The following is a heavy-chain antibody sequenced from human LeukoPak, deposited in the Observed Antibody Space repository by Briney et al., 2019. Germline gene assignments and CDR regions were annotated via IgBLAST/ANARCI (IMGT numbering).Heavy chain of an antibody. CDR2: ISSSSSTI. V-gene: IGHV3-48*04. J-gene: IGHJ4*02. D-gene: IGHD1-26*01. CDR1: GFTFSSYS. CDR3: ASLVGATRGYFDY. Sequence: GGSLRLSCAASGFTFSSYSMNWVRQAPGKGLEWVSYISSSSSTIYYADSVKGRFTISRDNAKNSLYLQMNSLRAEDTAVYYCASLVGATRGYFDYWGQGTLFTVSS.